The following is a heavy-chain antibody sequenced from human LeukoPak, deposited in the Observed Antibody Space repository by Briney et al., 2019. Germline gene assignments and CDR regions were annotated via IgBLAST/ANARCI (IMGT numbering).Heavy chain of an antibody. J-gene: IGHJ1*01. CDR1: GFTFSSYS. CDR2: ISSSSSYI. V-gene: IGHV3-21*04. D-gene: IGHD4-17*01. CDR3: AKTCYGDREYFQH. Sequence: GGSLRLSCAASGFTFSSYSVNWVRQAPGKGLEWVSSISSSSSYIYYADSVKGRFTISRDNSKNTLYLQMNSLRAEDTAVYYCAKTCYGDREYFQHWGQGTLVTVSS.